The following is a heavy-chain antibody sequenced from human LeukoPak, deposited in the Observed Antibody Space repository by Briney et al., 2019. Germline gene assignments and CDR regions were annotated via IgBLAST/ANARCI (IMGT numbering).Heavy chain of an antibody. V-gene: IGHV5-51*01. CDR3: ARVQYYDILTGYYKAFDI. CDR1: GYSFTTYW. D-gene: IGHD3-9*01. Sequence: GESLKISCKASGYSFTTYWIGWVRQVPGKGLEWVGIIYPADSTAKYSPSFQGQVTISVDKSISTAYLQWSRLEASDTAVYYCARVQYYDILTGYYKAFDIWGQGTMVTVSS. J-gene: IGHJ3*02. CDR2: IYPADSTA.